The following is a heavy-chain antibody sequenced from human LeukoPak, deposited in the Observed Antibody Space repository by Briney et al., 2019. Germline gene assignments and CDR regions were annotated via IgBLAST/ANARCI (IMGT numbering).Heavy chain of an antibody. D-gene: IGHD1-26*01. V-gene: IGHV1-3*03. Sequence: ASVKVSCKASGCTFTSYAMHWVRPAPGQRLEWMGWINAGNGNTKYSQEFQGRVTITRDTSASTAYMELSSLRSEDMAVYYCAREGYSNSGSYDYWGQGTLVTVSS. J-gene: IGHJ4*02. CDR3: AREGYSNSGSYDY. CDR1: GCTFTSYA. CDR2: INAGNGNT.